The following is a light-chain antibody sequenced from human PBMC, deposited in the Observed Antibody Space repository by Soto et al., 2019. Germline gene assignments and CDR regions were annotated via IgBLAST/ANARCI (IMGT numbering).Light chain of an antibody. Sequence: PGARVTLSCRASQRVSSSYLTWFQQKPGQAPRLLIYGASTRATGIPARFSGSGSGTDFTLTISSLQPEDFAVYYCQQDHSLPSTFGQGAKLEIK. J-gene: IGKJ2*01. CDR2: GAS. CDR1: QRVSSSY. V-gene: IGKV3D-7*01. CDR3: QQDHSLPST.